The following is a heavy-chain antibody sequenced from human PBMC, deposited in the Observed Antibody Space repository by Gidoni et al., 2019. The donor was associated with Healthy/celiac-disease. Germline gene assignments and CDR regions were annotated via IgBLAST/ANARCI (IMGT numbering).Heavy chain of an antibody. J-gene: IGHJ4*02. CDR2: ISGSGSST. CDR3: AASVATKALRYYFDY. CDR1: GFSFRSYA. D-gene: IGHD2-15*01. Sequence: EVQLLDSGGGLVQPGGSLILPCSASGFSFRSYAMGWVRQAPGKGLEWVSAISGSGSSTYYADSVKGRFTISRDHSKNTLYLQMNSLRAEDTALYLCAASVATKALRYYFDYWGQGTLVTVSS. V-gene: IGHV3-23*01.